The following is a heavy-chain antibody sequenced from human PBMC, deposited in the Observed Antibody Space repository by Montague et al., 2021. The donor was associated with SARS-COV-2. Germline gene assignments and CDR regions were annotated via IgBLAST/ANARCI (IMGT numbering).Heavy chain of an antibody. CDR3: AKGIVVVPAAVTFDY. J-gene: IGHJ4*02. CDR1: GFTFSSYA. Sequence: SLRLSCAASGFTFSSYAMSWVRQAPGKGLEWVSAISGSGGSTYYADSVKGRFTISRDNSKNTLYLQMNSLRGEDTAVYYCAKGIVVVPAAVTFDYWGQGTLVTVSS. V-gene: IGHV3-23*01. D-gene: IGHD2-2*01. CDR2: ISGSGGST.